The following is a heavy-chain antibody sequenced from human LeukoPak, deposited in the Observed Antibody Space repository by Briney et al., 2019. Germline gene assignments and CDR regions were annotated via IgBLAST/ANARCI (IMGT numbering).Heavy chain of an antibody. CDR1: GGSISSSY. CDR2: IYYSGST. D-gene: IGHD6-19*01. J-gene: IGHJ4*02. CDR3: ATWGIAVAGTFDY. V-gene: IGHV4-59*08. Sequence: SETLSLTCTVSGGSISSSYRSWIRQPPGKGLEWIGYIYYSGSTNYNPSFKSRVAISVDTSKNQFSLKLSSVTAADTAVYYCATWGIAVAGTFDYWGQGTLVTVST.